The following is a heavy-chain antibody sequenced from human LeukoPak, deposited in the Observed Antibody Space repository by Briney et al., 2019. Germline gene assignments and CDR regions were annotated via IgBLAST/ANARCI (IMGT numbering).Heavy chain of an antibody. V-gene: IGHV3-7*01. Sequence: GGSLRLSCEASGFTFSSYYMSWVRQAPGKGLEWVANIKPDGSEKYYVDSVKGRFTVSRENAKNSLFLQMNSLRAEDTAMYYCVTYKSTPDRRFDCWGQGTLVTVSS. CDR1: GFTFSSYY. D-gene: IGHD3-22*01. J-gene: IGHJ4*02. CDR3: VTYKSTPDRRFDC. CDR2: IKPDGSEK.